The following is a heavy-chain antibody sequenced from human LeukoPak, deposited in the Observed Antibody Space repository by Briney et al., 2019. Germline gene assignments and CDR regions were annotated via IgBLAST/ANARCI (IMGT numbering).Heavy chain of an antibody. D-gene: IGHD3-22*01. V-gene: IGHV4-39*07. J-gene: IGHJ4*02. CDR2: IYYSGST. CDR3: ARDGSSGYDY. Sequence: SETLSLTCTVSGGSISSSSYYWGWIRQPPGKGLEWIGSIYYSGSTYCNPSLKSRVTISVDTSKNQFSLKLSSVTAADTAVYYCARDGSSGYDYWGQGTLVTVSS. CDR1: GGSISSSSYY.